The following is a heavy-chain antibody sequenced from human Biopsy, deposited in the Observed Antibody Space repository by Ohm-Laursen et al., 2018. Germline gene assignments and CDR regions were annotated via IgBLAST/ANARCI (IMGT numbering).Heavy chain of an antibody. Sequence: CAASGFTVSRNYMSWVRQAPGKGLEWLAVISHDGSGEYYADSLKGRFTISRDNSKNTLYLQINTLTLEDTAFYYCARGLSSGWYGYFDVWGRGTLVTVSS. J-gene: IGHJ2*01. CDR2: ISHDGSGE. D-gene: IGHD6-19*01. CDR3: ARGLSSGWYGYFDV. V-gene: IGHV3-30*03. CDR1: GFTVSRNY.